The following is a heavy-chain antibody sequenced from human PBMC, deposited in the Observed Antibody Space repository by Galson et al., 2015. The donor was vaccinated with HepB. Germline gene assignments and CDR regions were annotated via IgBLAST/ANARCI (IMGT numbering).Heavy chain of an antibody. CDR3: ARGGSVRGLPTRGYYHYDYMDV. CDR2: LNPKSGNT. Sequence: SVKVSCKASGYTFTNYDINWVRQATGQGLEWMGWLNPKSGNTGYAQKFQGRITMTSNTSISTAYMELSSLRSEDTAVYYCARGGSVRGLPTRGYYHYDYMDVWGTGTTVTVSS. D-gene: IGHD3-10*01. J-gene: IGHJ6*03. CDR1: GYTFTNYD. V-gene: IGHV1-8*01.